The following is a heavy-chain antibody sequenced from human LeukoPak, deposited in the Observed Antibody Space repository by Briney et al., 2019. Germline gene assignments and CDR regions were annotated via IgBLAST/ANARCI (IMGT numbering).Heavy chain of an antibody. CDR1: GFTFSNAW. V-gene: IGHV3-15*01. D-gene: IGHD6-13*01. J-gene: IGHJ3*02. CDR3: TTAGIAAAGDAFDI. CDR2: IKSKTDGGTT. Sequence: PGGSLRLSCAASGFTFSNAWMSWVRQAPGKGLEWVGRIKSKTDGGTTDYAAPVKGRFTISRDDSKNTLYLQMNSLKTEDTAVYYCTTAGIAAAGDAFDIWGQGTMDTVSS.